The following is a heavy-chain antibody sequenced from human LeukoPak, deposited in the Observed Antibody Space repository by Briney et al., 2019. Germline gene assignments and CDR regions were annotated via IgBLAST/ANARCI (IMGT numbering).Heavy chain of an antibody. Sequence: GGSLRLSCAASGFTFSSYGMHWVHQAPGKGLEWVAVISYDGSNKYYADSVKGRFTVSRDNSKNTLYLQMNSLTAEDTAVYWCAKDPINWGSIYFDCWGQGTLVTVSS. D-gene: IGHD7-27*01. CDR1: GFTFSSYG. V-gene: IGHV3-30*18. CDR2: ISYDGSNK. J-gene: IGHJ4*02. CDR3: AKDPINWGSIYFDC.